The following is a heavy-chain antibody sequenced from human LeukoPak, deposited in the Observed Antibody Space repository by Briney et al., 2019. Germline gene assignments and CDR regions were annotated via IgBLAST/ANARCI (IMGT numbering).Heavy chain of an antibody. CDR2: IKPSNGDT. D-gene: IGHD3-9*01. J-gene: IGHJ6*02. CDR1: GYNFSGHY. V-gene: IGHV1-18*04. CDR3: ARDLGRYFDWFTAYYYYGMDV. Sequence: GSSVKVSCKASGYNFSGHYMHWVRQAPGQGLEWMGWIKPSNGDTNYAQKLQGRVTMTTDTSTSTAYMELRSLRSDDTAVYYCARDLGRYFDWFTAYYYYGMDVWGQGTTVTVSS.